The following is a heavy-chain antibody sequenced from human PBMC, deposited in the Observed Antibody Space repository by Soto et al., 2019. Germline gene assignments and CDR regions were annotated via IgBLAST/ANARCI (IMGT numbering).Heavy chain of an antibody. Sequence: EVQLVESGGGLVKPGGSLRLSCAASGFTFNTYSMNWVRQAPGKGLEWVSSISRTSDFIYYADSVKGRFTVSRDNAKNSRYLKMNSLRAEDTSVYYCARDYDTLTGYAFDIWGQGTMVTVSS. CDR3: ARDYDTLTGYAFDI. CDR2: ISRTSDFI. D-gene: IGHD3-9*01. J-gene: IGHJ3*02. CDR1: GFTFNTYS. V-gene: IGHV3-21*01.